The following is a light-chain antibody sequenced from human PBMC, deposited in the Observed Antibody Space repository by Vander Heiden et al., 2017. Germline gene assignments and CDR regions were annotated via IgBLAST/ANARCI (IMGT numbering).Light chain of an antibody. J-gene: IGKJ1*01. Sequence: DIVMTQSPDSLAVSLGERATINCKSGQSVLSSSNNKNYLACYQQKPGQPTKLLIDWASTRESGVPDRFSGSGSGTDFTLTISSLQAEDVAVYYCQQYYSRFRRFGQGTKVEFK. CDR2: WAS. V-gene: IGKV4-1*01. CDR3: QQYYSRFRR. CDR1: QSVLSSSNNKNY.